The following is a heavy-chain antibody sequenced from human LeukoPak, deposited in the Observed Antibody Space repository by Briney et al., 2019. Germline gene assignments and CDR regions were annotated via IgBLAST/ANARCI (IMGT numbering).Heavy chain of an antibody. CDR2: ISSSSSYI. V-gene: IGHV3-21*01. Sequence: GGSLRLSCAASGFTFSSYAMNWVRQAPGKGLEWVSSISSSSSYIYYADSVKGRFTISRDNAKNSLYLQMNSLRAEDTAVYYCARDKITSIAAAPGWGRYDYWGQGILVTVSS. D-gene: IGHD6-13*01. J-gene: IGHJ4*02. CDR1: GFTFSSYA. CDR3: ARDKITSIAAAPGWGRYDY.